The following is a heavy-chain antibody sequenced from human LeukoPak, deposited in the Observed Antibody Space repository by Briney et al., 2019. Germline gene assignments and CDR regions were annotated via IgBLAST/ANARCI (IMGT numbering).Heavy chain of an antibody. Sequence: SETLSLTCSVSGGSISSAGYYWMWIRQPPGKGLEWIGYIYHSGSTYYNPSLKSRVTISVDRSKNQFSLKLSSVTAADTAVYYCARGPYGIAAAGRDYWGQGTLVTVSS. D-gene: IGHD6-13*01. J-gene: IGHJ4*02. CDR2: IYHSGST. CDR1: GGSISSAGYY. CDR3: ARGPYGIAAAGRDY. V-gene: IGHV4-30-2*01.